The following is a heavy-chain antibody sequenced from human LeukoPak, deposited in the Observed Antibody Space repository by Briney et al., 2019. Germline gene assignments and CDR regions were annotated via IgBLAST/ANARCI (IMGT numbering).Heavy chain of an antibody. J-gene: IGHJ4*02. D-gene: IGHD3-3*01. V-gene: IGHV3-7*01. CDR1: RLTFTYW. CDR3: ASSFSDDFWSGHF. CDR2: IKQDGSEK. Sequence: GGSLRLSCAASRLTFTYWMSWVRQAPGKGLEWVANIKQDGSEKYYVDSVKGRFTISRDNAKKSLFLQMNSLRAQDTAVYYCASSFSDDFWSGHFWGQGTLVTVSS.